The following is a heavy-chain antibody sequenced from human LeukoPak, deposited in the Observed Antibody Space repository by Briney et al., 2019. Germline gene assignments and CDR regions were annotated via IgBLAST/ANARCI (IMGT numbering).Heavy chain of an antibody. CDR2: IYYSGST. D-gene: IGHD6-13*01. Sequence: GSLRLSCAASGFTFSNAWMSWIRQPPGKGLEWIAYIYYSGSTNYNPSLKSRVTISVDTSKNQFSLKLSSVTAADTAVYYCARGYRPAAGTKGGAFDIWGQGTMVTVSS. CDR1: GFTFSNAW. CDR3: ARGYRPAAGTKGGAFDI. J-gene: IGHJ3*02. V-gene: IGHV4-59*01.